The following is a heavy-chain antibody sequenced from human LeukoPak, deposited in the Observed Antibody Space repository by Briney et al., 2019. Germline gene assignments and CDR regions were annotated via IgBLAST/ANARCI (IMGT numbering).Heavy chain of an antibody. CDR2: ISGSGGTT. CDR3: ARDRLGSFFDY. CDR1: GFTFSTYA. Sequence: PGGSLRLSCAASGFTFSTYAMSWVRQAPGKGLEWVSAISGSGGTTYYADSVKGRFTISRDNSKNTLYLQMNSLRAEDTAVYYCARDRLGSFFDYWGQGTLVIVSS. J-gene: IGHJ4*02. D-gene: IGHD1-26*01. V-gene: IGHV3-23*01.